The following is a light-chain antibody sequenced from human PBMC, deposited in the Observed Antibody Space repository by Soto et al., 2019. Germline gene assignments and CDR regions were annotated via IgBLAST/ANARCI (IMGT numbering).Light chain of an antibody. CDR3: AAWDDSLNGHV. CDR2: TTN. V-gene: IGLV1-44*01. Sequence: QSVLTQLHSASGTPGQRVTISCSGSSSNIGTSSVHWFQQLPGTAPKLLISTTNQRPSGVPERFSGSKSGTSASLAISGLQSEDEADYYCAAWDDSLNGHVFGTGTKVTV. CDR1: SSNIGTSS. J-gene: IGLJ1*01.